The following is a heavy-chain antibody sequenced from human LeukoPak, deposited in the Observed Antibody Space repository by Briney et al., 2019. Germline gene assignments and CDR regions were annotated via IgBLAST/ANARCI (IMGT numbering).Heavy chain of an antibody. CDR3: ARGERGSDY. V-gene: IGHV4-34*01. CDR1: GGSFSNYY. D-gene: IGHD5-24*01. CDR2: INHSGST. J-gene: IGHJ4*02. Sequence: PSETLSLTCAVYGGSFSNYYWSWIRQPPGKGLEWIGEINHSGSTNYNPSLKSRLTISVDTSKNHFSLTLSSVTASDTAVYYCARGERGSDYWGQGTLITVSS.